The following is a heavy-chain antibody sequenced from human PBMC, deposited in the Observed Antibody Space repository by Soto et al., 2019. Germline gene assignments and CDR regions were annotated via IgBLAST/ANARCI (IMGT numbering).Heavy chain of an antibody. D-gene: IGHD4-17*01. V-gene: IGHV4-30-4*01. CDR1: GDSISSGDYY. CDR3: ARSQTTVTSYDY. J-gene: IGHJ4*02. Sequence: PSETLSLTCTVSGDSISSGDYYWSWIRQPPGKGLEWIGCIYYSGNTYYNPSLKSRVTISVDTSKNQFSLQLSSVTAADTAVYYCARSQTTVTSYDYWGQGTLVTVSS. CDR2: IYYSGNT.